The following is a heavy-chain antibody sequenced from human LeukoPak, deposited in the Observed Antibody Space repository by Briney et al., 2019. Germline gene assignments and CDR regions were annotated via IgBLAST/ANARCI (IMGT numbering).Heavy chain of an antibody. V-gene: IGHV3-48*04. CDR3: AKISWDGRGTFD. Sequence: GGSLRLSCAASGFTFSSYSMNWVRQAPGKGLEWVSYISSSSSTIYYADSVKGRFTISRDNSKDTLSLQMNSLRAEDTAVYYCAKISWDGRGTFDWGQGTLVTVSS. CDR1: GFTFSSYS. D-gene: IGHD1-1*01. CDR2: ISSSSSTI. J-gene: IGHJ4*02.